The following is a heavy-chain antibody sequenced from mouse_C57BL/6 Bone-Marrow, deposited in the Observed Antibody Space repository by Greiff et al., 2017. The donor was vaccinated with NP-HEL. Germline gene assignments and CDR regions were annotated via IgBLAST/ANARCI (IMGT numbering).Heavy chain of an antibody. D-gene: IGHD1-3*01. CDR2: ISTGGGST. J-gene: IGHJ4*01. CDR1: GFTFSDYY. CDR3: ARHITMDY. Sequence: EVMLVESGGGLVQPGGSLKLSCAASGFTFSDYYMYWVRQTPEKRLEWVAYISTGGGSTYYPDTLKGRFTMSRDNATNTLYLQRRRLKAEDTSMYYCARHITMDYWGQGTSVTVSS. V-gene: IGHV5-12*01.